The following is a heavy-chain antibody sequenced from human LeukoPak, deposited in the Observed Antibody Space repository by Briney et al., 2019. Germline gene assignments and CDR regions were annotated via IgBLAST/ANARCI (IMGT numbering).Heavy chain of an antibody. CDR1: GFTFSSYS. D-gene: IGHD2-15*01. J-gene: IGHJ4*02. Sequence: TGGSLRLSCAASGFTFSSYSMNWVRQAPGKGLEWVSSISSSSSYIYYADSVKGRFTISRDNAKNSLYLQMNSLRAEDTAVYYCARVSRDIVVVVPATGYFDYWGQGTLVTVSS. V-gene: IGHV3-21*01. CDR3: ARVSRDIVVVVPATGYFDY. CDR2: ISSSSSYI.